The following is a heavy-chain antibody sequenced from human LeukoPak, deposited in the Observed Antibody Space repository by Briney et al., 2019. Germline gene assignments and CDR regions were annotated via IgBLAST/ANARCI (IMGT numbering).Heavy chain of an antibody. CDR3: ARHSFDSGDYYFD. J-gene: IGHJ4*02. D-gene: IGHD3-22*01. Sequence: SETLSLTCTVSGDSISSYYWSWIRQLPGKGLEWIRYIYYSGSTKYNPSLRSRVTISVDTSKNQFSLKLSSVTAADTAVYYCARHSFDSGDYYFDWGQGTLVTVSS. CDR2: IYYSGST. V-gene: IGHV4-59*01. CDR1: GDSISSYY.